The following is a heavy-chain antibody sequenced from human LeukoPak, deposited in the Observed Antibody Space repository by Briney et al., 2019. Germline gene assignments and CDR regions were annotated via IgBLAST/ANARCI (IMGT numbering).Heavy chain of an antibody. D-gene: IGHD2-2*01. Sequence: GGSLRLSCAASGFTFSSYSMNWVRQAPGKGLEWVSSISSSSSYIYYADSVRGRFTISRDDAKNSLYLQMNSLIAEDTAVYYCARQPWVVPAAIVGRDEYYYYGMDVWGQGTTVTVSS. J-gene: IGHJ6*02. CDR1: GFTFSSYS. CDR2: ISSSSSYI. CDR3: ARQPWVVPAAIVGRDEYYYYGMDV. V-gene: IGHV3-21*01.